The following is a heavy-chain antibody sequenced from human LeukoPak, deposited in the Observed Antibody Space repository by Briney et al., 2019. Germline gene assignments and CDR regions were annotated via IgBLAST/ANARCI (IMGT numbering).Heavy chain of an antibody. J-gene: IGHJ4*02. CDR3: VNALFDGSAYYYGP. D-gene: IGHD3-22*01. CDR2: IGSVGAST. V-gene: IGHV3-64D*08. Sequence: GGSLRLSCSASGFTFSSHPMHWVRQAPGKGLEYVSAIGSVGASTYYTDSVKGRFIISRDNSKDTLYLHMSSLRTEDTAVYYCVNALFDGSAYYYGPWGQGTLVTVSS. CDR1: GFTFSSHP.